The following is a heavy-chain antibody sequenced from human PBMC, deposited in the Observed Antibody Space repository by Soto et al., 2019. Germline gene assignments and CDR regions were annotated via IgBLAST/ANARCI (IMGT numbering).Heavy chain of an antibody. Sequence: QLHLRESGPGLVKPSETLSLTCTVSGGSITSSSYYWGWIRQPQGKGLECIGSIYYSGSTYYHPSLTRRGTISVHTSKNPSCLTPSSVTAADTAVHYSATQEAGGSNVYTFDTWGQGNLVTVSS. J-gene: IGHJ5*02. CDR3: ATQEAGGSNVYTFDT. CDR1: GGSITSSSYY. CDR2: IYYSGST. V-gene: IGHV4-39*01. D-gene: IGHD1-26*01.